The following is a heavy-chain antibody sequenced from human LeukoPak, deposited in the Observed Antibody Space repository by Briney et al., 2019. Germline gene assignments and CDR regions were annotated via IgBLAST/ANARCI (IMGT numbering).Heavy chain of an antibody. CDR3: TRHSSSWFHNWFDP. V-gene: IGHV3-73*01. J-gene: IGHJ5*02. CDR2: IRSKANSYAT. D-gene: IGHD6-13*01. Sequence: GGSLKLSCAASGFTFSGSAMHWVRQASGKGLDWVGRIRSKANSYATAYAASVKGRFTISRDDSKNTAYLQMNSLKTEDTAVYYCTRHSSSWFHNWFDPWGQGTLVTVSS. CDR1: GFTFSGSA.